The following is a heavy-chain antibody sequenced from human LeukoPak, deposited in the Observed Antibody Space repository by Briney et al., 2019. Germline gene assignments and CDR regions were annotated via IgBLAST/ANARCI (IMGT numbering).Heavy chain of an antibody. D-gene: IGHD6-13*01. CDR2: ISAGGGST. V-gene: IGHV3-23*01. J-gene: IGHJ4*02. CDR3: AKDLGYRDFDY. CDR1: GCTFSSHA. Sequence: PGGSLRLSCAASGCTFSSHAMSWVRQAPGKGLEWVSAISAGGGSTYYADSVKGRFTISRDNSKNTLYLQMNSLRAEDTAVYYCAKDLGYRDFDYWGQGTLVTVSS.